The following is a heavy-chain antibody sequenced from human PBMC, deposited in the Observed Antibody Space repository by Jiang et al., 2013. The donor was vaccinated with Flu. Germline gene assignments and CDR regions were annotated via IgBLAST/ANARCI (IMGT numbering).Heavy chain of an antibody. Sequence: VQLLESGGTWVQPGESLRLSCAASGFTLTMYAISWVRQAPGKGLEWLSTISGSGDSKFHADSVKGRFTISRDVSKNTVYLQMNSLRVDDTASYYCARYSSPYDYWGQGTLVTVSS. CDR2: ISGSGDSK. CDR1: GFTLTMYA. CDR3: ARYSSPYDY. D-gene: IGHD6-19*01. J-gene: IGHJ4*02. V-gene: IGHV3-23*01.